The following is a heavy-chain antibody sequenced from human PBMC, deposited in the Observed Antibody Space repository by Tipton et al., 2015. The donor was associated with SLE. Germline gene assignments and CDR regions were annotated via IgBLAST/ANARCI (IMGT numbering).Heavy chain of an antibody. D-gene: IGHD3-10*01. CDR1: GGSISSYY. CDR2: IYTSGST. V-gene: IGHV4-4*07. CDR3: ARDFRGGGQDAFDI. Sequence: LRLSCTVSGGSISSYYWSWIRQPAGKGLEWIGRIYTSGSTNYNPSLKSRVTMSVDTSKNQFSLKLSSVTAVDTAVYYCARDFRGGGQDAFDIWGQGTMVTVSS. J-gene: IGHJ3*02.